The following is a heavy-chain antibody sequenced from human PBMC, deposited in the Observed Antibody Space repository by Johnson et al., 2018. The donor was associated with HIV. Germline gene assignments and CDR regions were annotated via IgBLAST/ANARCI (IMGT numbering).Heavy chain of an antibody. V-gene: IGHV3-30*04. CDR1: GFTFSSYA. J-gene: IGHJ3*01. CDR3: AAYYDF. Sequence: QVQLVESGGGVVQPGRSLRLSCAASGFTFSSYAMHWVRQAPGKGLEWVAVISYDGSNQYYADSVKGRFTISRDNSKNTVFLQMNSLRPEDTAMYYCAAYYDFWGQGTMVTVSS. D-gene: IGHD3-3*01. CDR2: ISYDGSNQ.